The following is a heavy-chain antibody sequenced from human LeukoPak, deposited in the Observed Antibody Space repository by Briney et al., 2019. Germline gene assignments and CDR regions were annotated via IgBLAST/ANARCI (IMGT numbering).Heavy chain of an antibody. D-gene: IGHD3-10*01. CDR1: GGTFSSYA. CDR2: IIPIFGTA. J-gene: IGHJ6*03. Sequence: EASVKVSCKASGGTFSSYAISWVRQAPGQGLEWMGGIIPIFGTANYAQKFQGRVTITADESTSTAYMELSSLRSEDTAVYYCATITMVRGVMKYYMDVWGKGTAVTISS. V-gene: IGHV1-69*13. CDR3: ATITMVRGVMKYYMDV.